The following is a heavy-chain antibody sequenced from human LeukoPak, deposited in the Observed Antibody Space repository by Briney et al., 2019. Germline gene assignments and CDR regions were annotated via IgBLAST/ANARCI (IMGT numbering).Heavy chain of an antibody. D-gene: IGHD3-22*01. CDR1: GGSISSGYH. V-gene: IGHV4-61*01. Sequence: SETLSLTCTVSGGSISSGYHWGWIRQPPGKGLEWIGYIYYSGSTNYNPSLKSRVTISVDTSKNQFSLKLSSVTAADTAVYYCARAKASDSSGYYSYYFDYWGQGTLVTVSS. CDR3: ARAKASDSSGYYSYYFDY. J-gene: IGHJ4*02. CDR2: IYYSGST.